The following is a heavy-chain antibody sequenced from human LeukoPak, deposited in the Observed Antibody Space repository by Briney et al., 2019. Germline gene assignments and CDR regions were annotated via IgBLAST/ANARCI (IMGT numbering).Heavy chain of an antibody. J-gene: IGHJ4*02. Sequence: PGGSLRLSCAASGFIFSSYSMKWVRQAPGKGLEWVSYISSSSTTIYYADSVKGRFTISRDNAKNSLYLQMNSLRAEDTAVYSCAAYYHDYSYFDYWGQGTLVTVSS. D-gene: IGHD4-17*01. CDR1: GFIFSSYS. CDR2: ISSSSTTI. V-gene: IGHV3-48*04. CDR3: AAYYHDYSYFDY.